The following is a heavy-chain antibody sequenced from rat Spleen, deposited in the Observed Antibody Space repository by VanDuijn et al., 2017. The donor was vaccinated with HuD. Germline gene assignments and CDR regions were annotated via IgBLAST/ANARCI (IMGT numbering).Heavy chain of an antibody. Sequence: EVQLVESGGGLVQPGRSMKLSCVASGFTFSNYGMAWVRQAPKKGLAWVAYISYDGGSTYYRDSVKGRFTISRDNAKSTLYLQMDSLRSEDTATYYCTTPIAAISPFAYWGQGTLVTVSS. J-gene: IGHJ3*01. CDR1: GFTFSNYG. CDR2: ISYDGGST. V-gene: IGHV5-20*01. D-gene: IGHD1-2*01. CDR3: TTPIAAISPFAY.